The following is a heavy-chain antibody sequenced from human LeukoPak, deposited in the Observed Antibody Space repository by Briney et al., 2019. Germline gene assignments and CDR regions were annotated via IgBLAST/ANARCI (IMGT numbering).Heavy chain of an antibody. CDR2: IGGGDT. CDR3: AKDGQSFNSMWDYLDS. D-gene: IGHD1-26*01. Sequence: PGGSLRLSCAASGFDFSTYAMSWVRQALGKGLEWVSGIGGGDTHYADSVKGRFTISRDNSKSTVELHMSSLRVEDTAVYYCAKDGQSFNSMWDYLDSWGRGTLVTVSS. CDR1: GFDFSTYA. J-gene: IGHJ4*02. V-gene: IGHV3-23*01.